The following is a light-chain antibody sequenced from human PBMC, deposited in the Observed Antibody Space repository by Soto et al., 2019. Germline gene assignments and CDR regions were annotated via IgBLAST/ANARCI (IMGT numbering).Light chain of an antibody. J-gene: IGKJ3*01. CDR3: QQATSFPFT. Sequence: DIQMTQSPSSVSASVGDRVTITCRASQGISDWLAWYQQKPGKAPKLLIYATSSLQSGVPSRFSGSGSGTDFTLILSSLQPEDFATYYCQQATSFPFTFGPGTKVDIK. V-gene: IGKV1-12*01. CDR2: ATS. CDR1: QGISDW.